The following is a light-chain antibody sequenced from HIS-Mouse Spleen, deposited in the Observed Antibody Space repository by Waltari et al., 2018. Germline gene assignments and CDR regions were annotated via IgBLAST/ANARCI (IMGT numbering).Light chain of an antibody. CDR3: YTTDSSGNHRV. V-gene: IGLV3-10*01. CDR1: ALPKTN. J-gene: IGLJ2*01. Sequence: SYELTQPPSVSVSPGQTARITCSGAALPKTNAYWYQQNSGQAPVLVIYEDSKRPSGIPERFSGSSSGTMATLTISGAQVEDEADYYCYTTDSSGNHRVFGGGTKLTVL. CDR2: EDS.